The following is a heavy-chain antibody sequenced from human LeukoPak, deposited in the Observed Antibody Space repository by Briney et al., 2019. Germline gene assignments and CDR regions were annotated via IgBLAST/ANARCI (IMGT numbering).Heavy chain of an antibody. CDR2: INHSGST. D-gene: IGHD3-3*01. J-gene: IGHJ4*02. CDR1: GGSFSGYY. Sequence: SETLSLTCAVYGGSFSGYYWSWIRQPPGKGLEWIGEINHSGSTNYNPSLKSRVTILVDTSKNQFSLKLSSVTAADTAVYFCARVGSGLNLYYFDYWGQGILVTVSS. CDR3: ARVGSGLNLYYFDY. V-gene: IGHV4-34*01.